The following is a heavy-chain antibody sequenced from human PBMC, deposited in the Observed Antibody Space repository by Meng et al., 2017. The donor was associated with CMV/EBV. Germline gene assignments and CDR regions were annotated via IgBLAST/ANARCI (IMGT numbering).Heavy chain of an antibody. V-gene: IGHV1-69*05. CDR3: ARRGYGGNPLRPPLDYYYYGMDV. CDR1: GGTFSSYA. Sequence: SVQISCKTSGGTFSSYAISWVRQAPGQGLEWMGGIIPIFGTANYAQKFQGRVTITTDESTSTAYMELSSLRSEDTAVYYCARRGYGGNPLRPPLDYYYYGMDVWGQGTTVTVSS. CDR2: IIPIFGTA. D-gene: IGHD4-23*01. J-gene: IGHJ6*02.